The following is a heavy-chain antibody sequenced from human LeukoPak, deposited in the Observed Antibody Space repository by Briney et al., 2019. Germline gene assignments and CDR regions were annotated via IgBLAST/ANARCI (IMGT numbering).Heavy chain of an antibody. D-gene: IGHD3-22*01. V-gene: IGHV4-38-2*02. CDR2: IYHSGST. CDR1: GYSISSGYY. CDR3: ARYYYEFYFDY. Sequence: PSETLSLTCTVSGYSISSGYYWGWIRQPPGKRLEWIGSIYHSGSTYYNPSLKSRVTISVDTSKNQFSLKLSSVTAADTAVYYCARYYYEFYFDYWGQGTLVTVSS. J-gene: IGHJ4*02.